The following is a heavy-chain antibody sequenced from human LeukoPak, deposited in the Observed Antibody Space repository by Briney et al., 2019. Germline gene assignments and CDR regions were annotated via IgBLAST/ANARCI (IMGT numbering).Heavy chain of an antibody. D-gene: IGHD3-22*01. CDR3: ARDLPTYYYDSSGSPGYY. CDR2: ISAYNGNT. Sequence: ASVQVSCKASGYTFTSYYMHWVRQDPGQGLEWMGWISAYNGNTNYAHKLQGRVTMTTDTSTSTAYMELRSLRSDDTAVYYCARDLPTYYYDSSGSPGYYWGQGTLVTVSS. J-gene: IGHJ4*02. CDR1: GYTFTSYY. V-gene: IGHV1-18*04.